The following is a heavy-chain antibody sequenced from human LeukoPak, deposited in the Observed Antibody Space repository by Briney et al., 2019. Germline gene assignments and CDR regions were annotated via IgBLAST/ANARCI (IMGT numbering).Heavy chain of an antibody. CDR3: TSDAAESGNTAFDI. Sequence: HPGGSLRLSCAASGFTLSDQYIDWVRQAPGKGLEWIARSRNKANSHSSEFAASVKDRFGISRDDSGNVVYLQMYSLKIEDTAVYFCTSDAAESGNTAFDIWGQGTEVTVSS. J-gene: IGHJ3*02. V-gene: IGHV3-72*01. D-gene: IGHD3-3*01. CDR2: SRNKANSHSS. CDR1: GFTLSDQY.